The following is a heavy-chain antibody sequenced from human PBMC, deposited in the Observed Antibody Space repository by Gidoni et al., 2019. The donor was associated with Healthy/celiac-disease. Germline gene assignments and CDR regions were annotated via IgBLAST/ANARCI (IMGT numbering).Heavy chain of an antibody. D-gene: IGHD3-9*01. CDR2: ISSSGSTI. J-gene: IGHJ6*03. CDR1: GFTFSSYE. CDR3: ARDQGILTGPYYMDV. Sequence: EVQLVESGGGLVQPGGSLRLSCAASGFTFSSYEMNWVRQAPGKGLEWVSYISSSGSTIDYADSVKGRFTISRDNAKNSLYLQMNSLRAEDTAVYYCARDQGILTGPYYMDVWGKGTTVTVSS. V-gene: IGHV3-48*03.